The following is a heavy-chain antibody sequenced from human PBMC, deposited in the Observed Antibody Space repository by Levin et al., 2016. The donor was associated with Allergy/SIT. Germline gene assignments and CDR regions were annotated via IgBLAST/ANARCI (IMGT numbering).Heavy chain of an antibody. V-gene: IGHV4-59*01. Sequence: SETLSLTCTVSGGSISTYYWTWIRQPPGRGLEWIGYIYYSGTTKYNPSLKSRVTISVDTSKNLFSLKLNSLTAADTAVYYCARGTAARSPGDDFYYFYYMDVWGKGATVTVSS. CDR1: GGSISTYY. CDR2: IYYSGTT. J-gene: IGHJ6*03. CDR3: ARGTAARSPGDDFYYFYYMDV. D-gene: IGHD3-3*01.